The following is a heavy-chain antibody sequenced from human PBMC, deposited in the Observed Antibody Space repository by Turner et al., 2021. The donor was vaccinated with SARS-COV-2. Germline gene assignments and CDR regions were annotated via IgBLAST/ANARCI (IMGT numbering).Heavy chain of an antibody. CDR3: ARDHYYDSSGYTLDAFDI. V-gene: IGHV3-33*01. CDR2: IWYDGSNK. Sequence: QVQLVESGGGVVQPGRSLRLSCAASGFTFSSYGMHWVRQAPGKGLEWVAVIWYDGSNKYYADSVKGRFTISRDKSKNTLYLQMNSLRAEDTAVYYCARDHYYDSSGYTLDAFDIWGQWTMVTISS. CDR1: GFTFSSYG. D-gene: IGHD3-22*01. J-gene: IGHJ3*02.